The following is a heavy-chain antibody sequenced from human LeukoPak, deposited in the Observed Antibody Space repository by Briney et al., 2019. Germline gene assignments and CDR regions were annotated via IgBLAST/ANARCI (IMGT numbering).Heavy chain of an antibody. D-gene: IGHD3-10*01. V-gene: IGHV4-59*01. CDR2: IYSSGST. CDR3: ARAYYYGSGSYGLDY. CDR1: GGSISSYY. J-gene: IGHJ4*02. Sequence: SETLSLTCTVSGGSISSYYWSWIRQPPGKGREWIGYIYSSGSTNYNPSLKSRLTISVDASKNQSSLKLTSVTAADTAVYYCARAYYYGSGSYGLDYWGQGTLVTVSS.